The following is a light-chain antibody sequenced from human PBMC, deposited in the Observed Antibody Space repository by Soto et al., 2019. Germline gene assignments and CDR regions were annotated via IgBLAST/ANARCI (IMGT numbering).Light chain of an antibody. J-gene: IGLJ1*01. Sequence: QSVLTQPASVSGSPGQSITISCTGISSDGDDYKDVSWYQQHPGKAPKLMIYEVTYRPSGVSNRFSGSKSGTTASLTISGLQAEDEADYYCSSYTPTSTVFGTGTKLTVL. CDR1: SSDGDDYKD. V-gene: IGLV2-14*01. CDR2: EVT. CDR3: SSYTPTSTV.